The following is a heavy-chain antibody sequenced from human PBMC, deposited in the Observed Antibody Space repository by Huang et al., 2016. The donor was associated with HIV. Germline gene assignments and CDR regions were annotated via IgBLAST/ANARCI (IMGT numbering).Heavy chain of an antibody. V-gene: IGHV3-23*01. Sequence: EVRLLESGGRLVQAGESLRLSCAASGFTFNFYAMRWVRQAPGRGLEWVAGISASGKTKNYPSSVTGRFTISRDNSRSILYRQMSSLGVEATAMYYCAKPYSGSSNQVFDYWGQGTMVTVSS. CDR2: ISASGKTK. CDR1: GFTFNFYA. CDR3: AKPYSGSSNQVFDY. J-gene: IGHJ4*02. D-gene: IGHD1-26*01.